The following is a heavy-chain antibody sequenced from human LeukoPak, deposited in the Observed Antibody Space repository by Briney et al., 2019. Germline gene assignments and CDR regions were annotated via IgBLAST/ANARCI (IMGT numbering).Heavy chain of an antibody. D-gene: IGHD1-26*01. CDR3: ARDNSGSYLFDY. CDR2: INTDGSST. V-gene: IGHV3-74*01. CDR1: GFTFSSYW. J-gene: IGHJ4*02. Sequence: GGSLRLSCAASGFTFSSYWMHWVRQAPGKGLVWVSRINTDGSSTSYADSVKGRFTISRDNAKNTLYLQMNSLRAEDTAVYYCARDNSGSYLFDYWGQGTLVTVS.